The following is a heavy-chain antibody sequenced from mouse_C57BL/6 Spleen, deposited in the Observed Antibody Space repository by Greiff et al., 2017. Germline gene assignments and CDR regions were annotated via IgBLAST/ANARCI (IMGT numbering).Heavy chain of an antibody. Sequence: QVQLQQSGAELVKPGASVKISCKASGYAFSSYWMNWVKQRPGKGLEWIGQIYPGDGDTNYNGKFKGKATLTADKSSSTAYMQLSSLTSEDSAVYFCARWEFTTVVSMDDWGQGTSVTVSS. CDR2: IYPGDGDT. J-gene: IGHJ4*01. CDR1: GYAFSSYW. V-gene: IGHV1-80*01. CDR3: ARWEFTTVVSMDD. D-gene: IGHD1-1*01.